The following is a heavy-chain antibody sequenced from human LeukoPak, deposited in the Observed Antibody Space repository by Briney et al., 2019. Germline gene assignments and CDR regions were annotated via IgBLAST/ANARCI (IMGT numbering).Heavy chain of an antibody. J-gene: IGHJ4*02. Sequence: PSETLSLTCTVSGGSISSGSYYWSWIRQPAGKGLEWIGRIHTSGSTNYNPSLKSRVTISVDTSKNQFSLKLSSVTAADTAVYYCAREPGDFWSGHSRNYFDYWGQGTLVTISS. CDR2: IHTSGST. CDR1: GGSISSGSYY. CDR3: AREPGDFWSGHSRNYFDY. V-gene: IGHV4-61*02. D-gene: IGHD3-3*01.